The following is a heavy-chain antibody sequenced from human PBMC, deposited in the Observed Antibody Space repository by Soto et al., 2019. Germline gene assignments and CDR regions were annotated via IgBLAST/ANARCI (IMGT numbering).Heavy chain of an antibody. Sequence: SETLSLTCAVSGGSINSGGYSWSWIRQPPGKGLEWIGYLYYGGATYSKPSLKSRVSISVDWSKNQFSLKLNSVTAADTAVYYCARTFTSMGIFDYWGPGTLVTVSS. CDR2: LYYGGAT. D-gene: IGHD6-13*01. J-gene: IGHJ4*02. V-gene: IGHV4-30-2*01. CDR1: GGSINSGGYS. CDR3: ARTFTSMGIFDY.